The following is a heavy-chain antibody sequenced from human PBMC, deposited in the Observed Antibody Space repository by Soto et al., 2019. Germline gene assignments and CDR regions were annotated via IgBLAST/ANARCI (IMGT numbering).Heavy chain of an antibody. J-gene: IGHJ4*02. CDR3: AGDIPKGACYLDY. CDR1: RFIFSNYW. Sequence: GGSLRLSCAASRFIFSNYWMTWVRQAPGRGLEWVANINEDGSEKGYVDSVKGRFTIARDNTGNSLILQMNNLRAEDTAVYYCAGDIPKGACYLDYGAREPWSPSPQ. CDR2: INEDGSEK. D-gene: IGHD2-2*01. V-gene: IGHV3-7*01.